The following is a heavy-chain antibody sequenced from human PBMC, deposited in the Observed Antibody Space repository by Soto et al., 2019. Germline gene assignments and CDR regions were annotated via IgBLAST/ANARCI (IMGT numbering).Heavy chain of an antibody. Sequence: EVQLLESGGGLVQPGGSMRLSCAASGFIFRNQAMCWVRQGRGKGLEFVSCIRGSGDETFFLDSVRGRFAISRDNSENTLFLQMSRLRAEDTAVYYCARRGTYQWGHFEYWGQGVQVTVSS. CDR3: ARRGTYQWGHFEY. V-gene: IGHV3-23*01. J-gene: IGHJ4*02. CDR2: IRGSGDET. CDR1: GFIFRNQA. D-gene: IGHD2-8*01.